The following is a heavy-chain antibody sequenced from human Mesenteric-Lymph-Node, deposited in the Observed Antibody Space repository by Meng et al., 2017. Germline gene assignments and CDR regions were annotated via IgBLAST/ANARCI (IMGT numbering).Heavy chain of an antibody. D-gene: IGHD5-18*01. CDR3: TGNSHIYGFDY. V-gene: IGHV3-33*01. CDR2: IWSDGNTK. J-gene: IGHJ4*02. CDR1: GFTFSSLG. Sequence: QVHLVESGGSVVQPGRSLRLSCAASGFTFSSLGMHWVRQAPGKGLEWVAVIWSDGNTKYYADSVKDRFTISRDNSKSTLYLQMNSLRAEDTAVYYCTGNSHIYGFDYWGPGTLVTVSS.